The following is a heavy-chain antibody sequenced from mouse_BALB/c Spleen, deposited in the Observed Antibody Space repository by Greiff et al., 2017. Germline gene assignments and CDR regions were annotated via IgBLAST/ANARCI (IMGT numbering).Heavy chain of an antibody. J-gene: IGHJ1*01. CDR3: ARGYGYFDV. CDR1: GYSFTSYY. CDR2: IDPFNGGT. Sequence: VQLQQSGPELMKPGASVKISCKASGYSFTSYYMHWVKQSHGKSLEWIGYIDPFNGGTSYNQKFKGKATLTVDKSSSTAYMHLSSLTSEDSAVYYCARGYGYFDVWGAGTTVTVSS. V-gene: IGHV1S135*01.